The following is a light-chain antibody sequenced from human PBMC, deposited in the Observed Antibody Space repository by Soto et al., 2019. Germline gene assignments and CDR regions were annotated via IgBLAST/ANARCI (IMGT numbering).Light chain of an antibody. CDR1: SSDVGGYNY. CDR2: EVS. CDR3: SSYTSSTVYV. J-gene: IGLJ1*01. V-gene: IGLV2-14*01. Sequence: QSVLTQPASVSGSPGQSITISCTGTSSDVGGYNYVSWYQQHPGKAPKLMIYEVSNRPSGVSNRFSGSKSGNTASLTISGLQAEDEADYYCSSYTSSTVYVFGTGPKLTVL.